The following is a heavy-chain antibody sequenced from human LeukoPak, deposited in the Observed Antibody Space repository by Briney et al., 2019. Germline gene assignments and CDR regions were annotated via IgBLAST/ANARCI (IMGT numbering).Heavy chain of an antibody. D-gene: IGHD3-10*01. J-gene: IGHJ4*02. CDR1: GFTFSTYS. V-gene: IGHV3-21*01. Sequence: PGGSLRLSCAASGFTFSTYSMNWVRQAPGKGLEWVSSISSSSSYIYYADSVKGRFTISRDNAKNTVYLQMNSLRAEDTAVYYCARLVPTLDYWGQGTLVTVSS. CDR3: ARLVPTLDY. CDR2: ISSSSSYI.